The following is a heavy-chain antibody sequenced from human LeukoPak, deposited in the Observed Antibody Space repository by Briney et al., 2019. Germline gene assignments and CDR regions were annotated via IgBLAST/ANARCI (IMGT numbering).Heavy chain of an antibody. Sequence: SETLSLTCTVSGGSIRSYYWNWLRQPAGKGLEWIGRIYTSGSTNYNPSLKSRITMSVDTSKKQFSLKLSSVTAADTAVYYCATSYSGSYYDAFDIWGQGTMVTVSS. CDR1: GGSIRSYY. CDR2: IYTSGST. D-gene: IGHD1-26*01. CDR3: ATSYSGSYYDAFDI. V-gene: IGHV4-4*07. J-gene: IGHJ3*02.